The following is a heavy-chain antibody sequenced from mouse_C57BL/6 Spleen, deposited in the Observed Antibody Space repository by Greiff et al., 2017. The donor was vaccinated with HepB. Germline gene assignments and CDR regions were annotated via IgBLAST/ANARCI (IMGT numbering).Heavy chain of an antibody. CDR2: IDPSDSYT. Sequence: QVQLQQSGAELVMPGASVKLSCKASGYTFTSYWMHWVKQRPGQGLEWIGEIDPSDSYTNYNQKFKGKSTLTVDKSSSTAYMQLSSLTSEDSAVYYWARYWDGDYFDYWGQGTTLTVSS. V-gene: IGHV1-69*01. CDR1: GYTFTSYW. D-gene: IGHD4-1*01. J-gene: IGHJ2*01. CDR3: ARYWDGDYFDY.